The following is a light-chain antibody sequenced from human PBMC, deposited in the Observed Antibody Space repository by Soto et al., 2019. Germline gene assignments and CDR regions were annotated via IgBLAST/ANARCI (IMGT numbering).Light chain of an antibody. Sequence: DIQMTQSPSSLSASVVDRVTITCRASQSISNYLNWYQQKPGKVPKLLIYAASSLKSGVPSRFSGSGSGTDFTLTISSLQPGDFATYYCQQSYSTLWTFGQGTKVDIK. CDR1: QSISNY. CDR3: QQSYSTLWT. CDR2: AAS. V-gene: IGKV1-39*01. J-gene: IGKJ1*01.